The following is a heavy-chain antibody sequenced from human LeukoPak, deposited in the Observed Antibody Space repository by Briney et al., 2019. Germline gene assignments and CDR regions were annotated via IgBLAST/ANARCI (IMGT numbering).Heavy chain of an antibody. CDR2: IKSKIHGGTI. V-gene: IGHV3-15*01. D-gene: IGHD6-19*01. CDR3: TPSPVPGIDY. Sequence: PGGSLRLSCAASGFTFDKAWMTWVRQAPGKGLEWVGRIKSKIHGGTIDYAAPVKGRFHISSDDTTNTVNVQISSLRTEDTAMYYCTPSPVPGIDYWGQGIQVTVSS. J-gene: IGHJ4*02. CDR1: GFTFDKAW.